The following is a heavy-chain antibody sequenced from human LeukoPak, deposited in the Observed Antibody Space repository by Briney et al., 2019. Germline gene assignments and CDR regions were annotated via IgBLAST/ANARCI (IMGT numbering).Heavy chain of an antibody. CDR3: ARGRGSYSGSYGGYYY. V-gene: IGHV1-2*04. J-gene: IGHJ4*02. CDR1: GYTFSGYY. Sequence: ASVSVSCKASGYTFSGYYMHWVRQAPGQGLEWMGWINPNSGGTNYAQKFQGWVTMTRDTSISTAYMELSRLRSDDTAVYYCARGRGSYSGSYGGYYYWGQGTLVTVSS. D-gene: IGHD1-26*01. CDR2: INPNSGGT.